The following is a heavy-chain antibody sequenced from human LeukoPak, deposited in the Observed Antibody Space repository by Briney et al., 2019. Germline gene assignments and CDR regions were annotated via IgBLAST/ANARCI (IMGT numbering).Heavy chain of an antibody. CDR1: GYTFTSYG. D-gene: IGHD1-26*01. V-gene: IGHV1-18*01. CDR3: ARVVQEWELLQIDY. Sequence: ASVKVSCKASGYTFTSYGISWVRQAPGQGLEWMGWISAYNGNTNYAQKLQGRVTMATDTSTSTAYMELRSLRSDDTAVYYCARVVQEWELLQIDYWGQGTLVTVSS. J-gene: IGHJ4*02. CDR2: ISAYNGNT.